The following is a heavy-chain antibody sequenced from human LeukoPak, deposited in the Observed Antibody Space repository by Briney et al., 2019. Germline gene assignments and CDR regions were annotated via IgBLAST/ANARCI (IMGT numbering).Heavy chain of an antibody. CDR2: ITSSSSTI. Sequence: GGSLRLSCAASGFTFSDSYMSWIRNAPGKGLKWVSDITSSSSTIYYADSVKGRFTISRDNAKNSLYPQMNSLRAEDTAVYYCARTYSSSQTNWFDPWGQGTLVTVSS. V-gene: IGHV3-11*04. CDR1: GFTFSDSY. J-gene: IGHJ5*02. CDR3: ARTYSSSQTNWFDP. D-gene: IGHD6-13*01.